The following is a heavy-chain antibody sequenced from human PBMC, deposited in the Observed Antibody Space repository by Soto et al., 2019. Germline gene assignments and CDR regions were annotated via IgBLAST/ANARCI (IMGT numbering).Heavy chain of an antibody. Sequence: QLQLQESGPGLVKPSETLSLTCTVSGGSISSSSYYWGWIRQPPGKGLEWIGSIYYSGSTYYNPSLKSRVTISVDTSKNQFSLKLSSVTAADTAVYYCATRYFDWLSPFDPWGQGTLVTVSS. CDR1: GGSISSSSYY. CDR2: IYYSGST. CDR3: ATRYFDWLSPFDP. V-gene: IGHV4-39*01. D-gene: IGHD3-9*01. J-gene: IGHJ5*02.